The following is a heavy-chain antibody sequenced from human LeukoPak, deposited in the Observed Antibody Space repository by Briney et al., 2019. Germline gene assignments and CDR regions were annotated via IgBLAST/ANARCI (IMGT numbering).Heavy chain of an antibody. CDR3: ARGGGGSYYHLLDY. V-gene: IGHV3-21*01. CDR1: GFTFSSYS. Sequence: PGGSLRLSCAASGFTFSSYSVNWVRQAPGKGLEWVSSISSSSSYIYYADSVKGRFTISRDNAKNSLYLQMNSLRAEDTAVYYCARGGGGSYYHLLDYWGQGTLVTVSS. J-gene: IGHJ4*02. CDR2: ISSSSSYI. D-gene: IGHD1-26*01.